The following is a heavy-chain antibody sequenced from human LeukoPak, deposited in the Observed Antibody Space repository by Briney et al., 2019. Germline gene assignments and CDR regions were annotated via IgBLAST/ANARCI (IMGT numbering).Heavy chain of an antibody. Sequence: ASVKVSCKVSGYTFTGYYMHWVRQAPGQGLEWMGWINPNSGGTNYAQKFQGRVTMTRDTSISTAYMGLSRLRSDDTAVYYCAIYGSGSYSLRSWGQGTLVTVSS. CDR3: AIYGSGSYSLRS. CDR1: GYTFTGYY. CDR2: INPNSGGT. V-gene: IGHV1-2*02. D-gene: IGHD3-10*01. J-gene: IGHJ4*02.